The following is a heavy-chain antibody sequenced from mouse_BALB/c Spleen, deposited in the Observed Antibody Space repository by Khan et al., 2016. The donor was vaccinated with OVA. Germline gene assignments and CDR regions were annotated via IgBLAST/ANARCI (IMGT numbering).Heavy chain of an antibody. J-gene: IGHJ2*01. CDR2: ISDSGRT. CDR3: ARCDYDAPNY. V-gene: IGHV3-2*02. D-gene: IGHD2-4*01. Sequence: EVQLQESGPGLVKPSQCLSLTCTVTGYSITRDYAWNWIRQFPGNKLEWMVFISDSGRTSNNPFLKSRISNTQDTSNNQFFLQLNSVTTEDSATYCCARCDYDAPNYWGQGTTLTVSS. CDR1: GYSITRDYA.